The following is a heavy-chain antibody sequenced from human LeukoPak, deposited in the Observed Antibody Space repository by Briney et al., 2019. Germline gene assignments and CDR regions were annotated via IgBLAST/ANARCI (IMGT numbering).Heavy chain of an antibody. V-gene: IGHV3-74*01. CDR3: ARDYDSSGYDV. J-gene: IGHJ4*02. CDR1: GFTFSSYW. CDR2: INNDGSST. Sequence: PGGSLRLSCAASGFTFSSYWMHWVRQAPGKGLVWVSRINNDGSSTSYADSVKGRFTISRDNAKNTLYLQMNSLRAEDTAVYYCARDYDSSGYDVWGQGTLVTVSS. D-gene: IGHD3-22*01.